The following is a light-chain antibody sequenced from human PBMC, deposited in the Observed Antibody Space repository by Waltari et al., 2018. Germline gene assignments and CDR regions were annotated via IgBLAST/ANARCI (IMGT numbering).Light chain of an antibody. CDR3: QQFKSFLFT. CDR1: QGTNNY. Sequence: DIQLTQSPSFLSASVGDRVTITCRARQGTNNYLAWYQQKPGKAPNLLIYGTSTLQSGVPSRFSGSQSGTEFTLTISSLQPEDFATYYCQQFKSFLFTFGQGTRLDIK. CDR2: GTS. V-gene: IGKV1-9*01. J-gene: IGKJ5*01.